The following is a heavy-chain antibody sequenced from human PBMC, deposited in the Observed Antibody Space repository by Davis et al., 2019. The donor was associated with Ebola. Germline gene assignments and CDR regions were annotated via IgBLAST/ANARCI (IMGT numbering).Heavy chain of an antibody. Sequence: MPSETLSLTCAVYGGSLSGYSWSWIRQPPGKGLEWIGEIYPSGSTNYNPSLKSRVTISVDSSKSQFFLKLNSVTAADTAVYYCAKMRSDFPFYSWGQGTLVTVSS. CDR1: GGSLSGYS. V-gene: IGHV4-34*01. D-gene: IGHD3/OR15-3a*01. CDR3: AKMRSDFPFYS. J-gene: IGHJ4*02. CDR2: IYPSGST.